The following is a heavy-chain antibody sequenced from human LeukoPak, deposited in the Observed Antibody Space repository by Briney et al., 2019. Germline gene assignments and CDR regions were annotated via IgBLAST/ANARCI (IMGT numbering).Heavy chain of an antibody. D-gene: IGHD3-10*01. CDR2: INHSGST. J-gene: IGHJ3*02. CDR3: AKSNGYGLVDI. V-gene: IGHV4-34*01. CDR1: GGSFSGYY. Sequence: SETLSLTCAVYGGSFSGYYWSWIRQPPGKGLEWIWEINHSGSTNYNPSLKSRVTISVDTSKNQFSLKLSSVTAADTAVYYCAKSNGYGLVDIWGQGTMVTVSS.